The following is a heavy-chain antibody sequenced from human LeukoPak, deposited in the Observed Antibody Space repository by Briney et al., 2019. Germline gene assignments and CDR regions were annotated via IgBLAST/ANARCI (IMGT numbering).Heavy chain of an antibody. J-gene: IGHJ6*03. CDR3: ARALGSGWPYYYYYMDV. V-gene: IGHV4-39*07. CDR1: GGSISSSSYY. CDR2: IYYSGST. D-gene: IGHD6-19*01. Sequence: SETLSLTCTVSGGSISSSSYYWGWIRQPPGKGLEWIGSIYYSGSTYYNPSLKSRVTISVDTSKNQFSLKLSSVTAADTAVHYCARALGSGWPYYYYYMDVWGKGTTVTVSS.